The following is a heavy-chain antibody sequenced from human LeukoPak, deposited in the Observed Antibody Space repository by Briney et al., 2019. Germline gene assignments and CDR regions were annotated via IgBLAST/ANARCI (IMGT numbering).Heavy chain of an antibody. Sequence: SVKVSCKASGGTFSSYAISWVRQAPGQGLEWMGGIIPIFGTANYAQKFQGRVTITADKSTSTAYMELSSLRSEDTAVYYYARSHGSSTSCYYYYMDVWGKGTTVTVSS. J-gene: IGHJ6*03. V-gene: IGHV1-69*06. CDR3: ARSHGSSTSCYYYYMDV. D-gene: IGHD2-2*01. CDR2: IIPIFGTA. CDR1: GGTFSSYA.